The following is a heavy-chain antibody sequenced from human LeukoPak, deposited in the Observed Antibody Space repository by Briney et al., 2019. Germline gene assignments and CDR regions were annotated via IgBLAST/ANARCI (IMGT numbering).Heavy chain of an antibody. CDR1: GGSISSSSYY. J-gene: IGHJ5*02. Sequence: SETLSLTCTVSGGSISSSSYYWGWIRQPPGKGLEWIGSIYYSGSTYYNPSLKSRVTISVDTSKNQFSLKLSSVTAADTAVYYCAIPTTFGSWGQGTLVTVSS. V-gene: IGHV4-39*07. D-gene: IGHD3-10*02. CDR3: AIPTTFGS. CDR2: IYYSGST.